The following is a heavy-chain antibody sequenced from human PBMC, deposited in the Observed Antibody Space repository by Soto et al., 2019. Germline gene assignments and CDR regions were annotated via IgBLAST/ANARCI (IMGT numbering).Heavy chain of an antibody. D-gene: IGHD2-2*01. J-gene: IGHJ6*02. CDR1: GYTSTNYG. CDR3: ARGASCSSTSCYDNFHYGLAV. V-gene: IGHV1-18*01. Sequence: GPGVKNPGASLKVSCKASGYTSTNYGITWVRQAPGQGLEWMGWITASNGNANYAREIQGRLTLTRDTSTNTASMELRSLRSDDTAVYYCARGASCSSTSCYDNFHYGLAVWGQGTTVIVSS. CDR2: ITASNGNA.